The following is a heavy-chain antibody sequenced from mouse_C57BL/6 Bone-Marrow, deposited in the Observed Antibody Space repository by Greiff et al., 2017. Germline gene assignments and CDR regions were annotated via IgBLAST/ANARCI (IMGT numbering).Heavy chain of an antibody. D-gene: IGHD3-3*01. J-gene: IGHJ2*01. Sequence: VQLQQPGAELVKPGASVKLSCKASGYTFTSYWMHWVKQRPGQGLEWIGMIHPNSGSTNYNEKFKSKATLTVDKSSSTAYMQLSSLTSEDAAVYYCARGTPFYYFDYWGQGTTLTVSS. CDR1: GYTFTSYW. CDR3: ARGTPFYYFDY. CDR2: IHPNSGST. V-gene: IGHV1-64*01.